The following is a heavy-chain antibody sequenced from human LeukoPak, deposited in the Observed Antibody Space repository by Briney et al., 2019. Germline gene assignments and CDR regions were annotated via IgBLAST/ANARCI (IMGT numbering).Heavy chain of an antibody. CDR3: ARGGYLNDYNWFDP. CDR1: GGSISSYY. D-gene: IGHD1-1*01. J-gene: IGHJ5*02. CDR2: IYYSGST. V-gene: IGHV4-59*01. Sequence: SETLSLTCTVSGGSISSYYWSWIRQPPGKGLEWIGYIYYSGSTNYNPSLKSRVTISVDTSKNQFSLKLSSVTAADTAVYYCARGGYLNDYNWFDPRGQGTLVTVSS.